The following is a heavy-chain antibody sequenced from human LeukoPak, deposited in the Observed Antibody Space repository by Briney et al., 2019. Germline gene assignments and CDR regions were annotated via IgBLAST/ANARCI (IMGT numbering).Heavy chain of an antibody. CDR3: ARGAYCSSTSCYRIFYYFDY. V-gene: IGHV4-34*01. CDR1: GGSFSGYY. Sequence: RSETLSLTCDVYGGSFSGYYWSWIRQPPGKGLEWMGEINDSGGTTYNPSLKSRVAISVDESKNQSSMKLSSVTAEDTAVYCCARGAYCSSTSCYRIFYYFDYWGKGTLVTVSS. CDR2: INDSGGT. J-gene: IGHJ4*02. D-gene: IGHD2-2*01.